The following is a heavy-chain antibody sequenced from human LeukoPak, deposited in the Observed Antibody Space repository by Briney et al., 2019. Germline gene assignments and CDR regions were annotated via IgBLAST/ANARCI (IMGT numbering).Heavy chain of an antibody. Sequence: PSETLSLTCTVSGGSISSSSYYWGWIRQPPGKGLEWIGSINYSGSTYYNPSLRSRVTISVDTSKNRFSLKLTSVTAADTAVYYCARRPAGAAVAVPYFDYWGQGTLVTVSS. J-gene: IGHJ4*02. CDR3: ARRPAGAAVAVPYFDY. D-gene: IGHD6-19*01. CDR1: GGSISSSSYY. CDR2: INYSGST. V-gene: IGHV4-39*01.